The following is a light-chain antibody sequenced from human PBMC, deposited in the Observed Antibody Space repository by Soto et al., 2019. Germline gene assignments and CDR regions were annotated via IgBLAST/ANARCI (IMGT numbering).Light chain of an antibody. Sequence: QSVLTQPPSVSAAPGQKVTISCSGSSSNMGNNHVSWYQHLPRTAPKLLIYDNDKRPSGIPDRFSGSKSGTSATLDITGLQTGDEADYFCATWDGSLSAAAFGGGTKLTVL. CDR2: DND. CDR3: ATWDGSLSAAA. CDR1: SSNMGNNH. V-gene: IGLV1-51*01. J-gene: IGLJ2*01.